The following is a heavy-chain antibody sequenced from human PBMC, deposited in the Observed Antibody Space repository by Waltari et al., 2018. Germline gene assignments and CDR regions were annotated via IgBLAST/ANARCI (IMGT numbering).Heavy chain of an antibody. V-gene: IGHV3-7*04. CDR2: INQDGSRE. CDR1: GFTFSNFW. CDR3: QRGDY. Sequence: EVQLVESGGGLVQPGGSLRLFCAASGFTFSNFWMSWARQASRKRVVWVANINQDGSREYYVEYVEGRFTISRDNARNSLDHQRNSLRAEYTAFYYCQRGDYWGQGTLVTVSS. J-gene: IGHJ4*02.